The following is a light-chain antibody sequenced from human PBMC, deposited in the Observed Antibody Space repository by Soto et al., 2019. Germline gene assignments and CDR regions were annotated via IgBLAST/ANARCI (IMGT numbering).Light chain of an antibody. Sequence: QSVLTQPASVSGSPGQSISISCTGTRSDVGGYNYVSWYLQHPGKAPKLMISEVSNRPSGVSTRFSGSKSGNTASLAISGLQADDEADYYCSSYTSAGTLVFGTGTKVTVL. J-gene: IGLJ1*01. CDR1: RSDVGGYNY. CDR3: SSYTSAGTLV. V-gene: IGLV2-14*01. CDR2: EVS.